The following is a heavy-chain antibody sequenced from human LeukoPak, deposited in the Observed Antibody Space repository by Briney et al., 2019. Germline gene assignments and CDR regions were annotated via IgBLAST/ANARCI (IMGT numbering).Heavy chain of an antibody. CDR2: ISGSGGNT. CDR1: GFTLSSYA. D-gene: IGHD5/OR15-5a*01. V-gene: IGHV3-23*01. Sequence: GGSLRLSCAASGFTLSSYAMSWVRQAPGKGLEWVSSISGSGGNTFYADSVKGRFTISGDNSKNTLYLQMNSLRAEDTAVYYCARVSTYIDYWGQGILVTVSS. CDR3: ARVSTYIDY. J-gene: IGHJ4*02.